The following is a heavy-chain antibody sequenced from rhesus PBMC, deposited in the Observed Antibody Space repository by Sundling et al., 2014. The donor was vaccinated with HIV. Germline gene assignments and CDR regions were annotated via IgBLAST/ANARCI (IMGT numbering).Heavy chain of an antibody. Sequence: QVQLQESGPRTGEAFRDPVPHLHCLWWLHERWLWLGLGPPGPREGSGVGGEVSIVTLGTTYYNPSLKSRVTISTDTSRNHFSLRLRSVAAGDTAVYYCARGGINAVGSYVYGNYAFDSWGQGALITVSS. V-gene: IGHV4-143*01. CDR1: WLHERWLWL. D-gene: IGHD4-35*01. CDR3: ARGGINAVGSYVYGNYAFDS. J-gene: IGHJ4*01. CDR2: SIVTLGTT.